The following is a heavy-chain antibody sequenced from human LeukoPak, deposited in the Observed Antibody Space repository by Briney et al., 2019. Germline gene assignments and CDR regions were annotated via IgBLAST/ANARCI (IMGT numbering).Heavy chain of an antibody. CDR1: GFTFSNYA. CDR2: ISASGGTA. Sequence: GGSLRLSCAASGFTFSNYALSWVRQVSGKGLQWVSGISASGGTAFYADSVKGRFTISRDNSKNTLYLQMNSLRAEDTAVYYCARDPYSSSWYLFDYWGQGTLVTVSS. CDR3: ARDPYSSSWYLFDY. V-gene: IGHV3-23*01. J-gene: IGHJ4*02. D-gene: IGHD6-13*01.